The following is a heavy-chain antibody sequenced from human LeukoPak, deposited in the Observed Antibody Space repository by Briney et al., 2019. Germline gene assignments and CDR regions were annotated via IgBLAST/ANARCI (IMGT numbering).Heavy chain of an antibody. J-gene: IGHJ4*02. V-gene: IGHV3-23*01. Sequence: GGPLRLSCAASGFTFNTYAMNWVRQAPGKGLEWVSAIASSGGNTYYADSVKGRFTISRDNSKNTLYLQMSSLRAEDTAVYYCAKAGGAYSSTWYLYFDCWGQGTLVTVSS. CDR3: AKAGGAYSSTWYLYFDC. CDR1: GFTFNTYA. CDR2: IASSGGNT. D-gene: IGHD6-13*01.